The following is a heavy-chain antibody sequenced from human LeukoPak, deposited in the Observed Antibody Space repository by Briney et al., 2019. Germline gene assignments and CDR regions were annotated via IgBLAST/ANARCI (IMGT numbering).Heavy chain of an antibody. J-gene: IGHJ4*02. CDR3: AREVGGDFDALDY. V-gene: IGHV4-61*02. Sequence: SETLSLTCTVSGGSISSGSYYWSRIRQPAGKGLEWIGRIYTSGSTNYNPSLKSRVTISVDTSKNQFSLKLSSVTAADTAVYYCAREVGGDFDALDYWGQGTLVTVSS. CDR2: IYTSGST. D-gene: IGHD4-17*01. CDR1: GGSISSGSYY.